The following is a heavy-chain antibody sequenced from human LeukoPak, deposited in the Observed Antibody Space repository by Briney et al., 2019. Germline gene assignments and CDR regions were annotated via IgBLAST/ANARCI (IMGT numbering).Heavy chain of an antibody. CDR3: ARDISPYYFDN. V-gene: IGHV4-59*01. CDR2: IYYSGST. Sequence: PSETLSLTCTVSGGSISSYYLGWIRQPPGKGLEWIGYIYYSGSTNYNPSLKSRVTISIDTSKNQFSLKVSSVTAADTAVYYCARDISPYYFDNWGQGTLVTVSS. CDR1: GGSISSYY. J-gene: IGHJ4*02.